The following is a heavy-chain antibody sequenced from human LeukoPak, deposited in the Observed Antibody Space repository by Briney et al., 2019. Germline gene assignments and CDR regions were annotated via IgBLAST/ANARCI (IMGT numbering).Heavy chain of an antibody. V-gene: IGHV3-21*01. CDR2: IISGSSYI. Sequence: GGSLRLSCAASGFTFSSYSINWVRQAPGKGLEWVSSIISGSSYIYYADSVKGRFTISRDNAKNSLYLQMNSLRAEDTAVYYCARSCSSTSCYGEPNYYYGMDVWGQGTTVTVSS. D-gene: IGHD2-2*01. CDR3: ARSCSSTSCYGEPNYYYGMDV. CDR1: GFTFSSYS. J-gene: IGHJ6*02.